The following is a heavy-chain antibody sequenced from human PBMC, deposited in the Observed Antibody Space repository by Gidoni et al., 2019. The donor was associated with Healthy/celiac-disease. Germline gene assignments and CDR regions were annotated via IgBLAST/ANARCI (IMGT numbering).Heavy chain of an antibody. D-gene: IGHD2-2*01. CDR2: MNSYGSST. CDR1: GFTFSSYW. Sequence: EVQLVESGGGLVQPGGSLRLSCAASGFTFSSYWMHWVRQAPGKGLVWVSRMNSYGSSTSSADSVKGRFTISRDNAKNTLYLQMNSLRAEDTAVYYCARDRKYRPDDNWFDPWGQGTLVTVSS. CDR3: ARDRKYRPDDNWFDP. V-gene: IGHV3-74*01. J-gene: IGHJ5*02.